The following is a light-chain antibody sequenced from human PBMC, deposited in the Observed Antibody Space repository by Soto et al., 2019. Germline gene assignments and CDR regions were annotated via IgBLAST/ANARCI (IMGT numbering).Light chain of an antibody. CDR3: QLYGVSSPRIT. J-gene: IGKJ5*01. Sequence: EIVLTQSPGTLSLSPGERATLSCRASQSVSNNYLAWYQQKPGQAPRLLIYGASNRATGIPDRFSGSGSGTDFTLTISRLEPEDFAVYYCQLYGVSSPRITFGQGTRLEIK. CDR1: QSVSNNY. CDR2: GAS. V-gene: IGKV3-20*01.